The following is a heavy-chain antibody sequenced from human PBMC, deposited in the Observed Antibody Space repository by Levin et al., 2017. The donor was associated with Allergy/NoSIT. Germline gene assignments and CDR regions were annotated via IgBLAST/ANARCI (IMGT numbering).Heavy chain of an antibody. CDR2: IYYSGST. V-gene: IGHV4-59*01. J-gene: IGHJ3*02. CDR1: GGSISSYY. Sequence: SETLSLTCTVSGGSISSYYWSWIRQPPGKGLEWIGYIYYSGSTNYNPSLKSRVTISVDTSKNQFSLKLSSVTAADTAVYYCARVFSGQHRVAGTILSAFDIWGQGTMVTVSS. CDR3: ARVFSGQHRVAGTILSAFDI. D-gene: IGHD6-19*01.